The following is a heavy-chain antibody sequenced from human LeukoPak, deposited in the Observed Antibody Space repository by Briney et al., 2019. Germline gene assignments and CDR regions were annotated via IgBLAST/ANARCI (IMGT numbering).Heavy chain of an antibody. Sequence: SETLSLTCTVSGGSISSYYWSWVRQPAGKGLEWIGRIYASRNTNYNPSLKGRVTMTVDTSKNQFSLNLYSVTAADTAVYYCAKYIRDSGTYYLDYWGQGTLVTVSS. CDR1: GGSISSYY. V-gene: IGHV4-4*07. J-gene: IGHJ4*02. D-gene: IGHD3-10*01. CDR2: IYASRNT. CDR3: AKYIRDSGTYYLDY.